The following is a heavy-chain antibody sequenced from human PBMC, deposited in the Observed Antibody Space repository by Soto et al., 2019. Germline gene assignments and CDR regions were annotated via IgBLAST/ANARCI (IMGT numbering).Heavy chain of an antibody. CDR2: IYYSGNT. J-gene: IGHJ6*02. CDR3: ASSTLNRMDV. CDR1: GGSISSGYYY. V-gene: IGHV4-30-4*01. Sequence: QVQLQESGPGLVKPSQTLSLTCSVSGGSISSGYYYWSWIRQPPGKGLEWIGKIYYSGNTYYNPSMKRRLIISIDTSKHQFSMKVGSVTAADTAVYYCASSTLNRMDVWGQGPTVTVSS.